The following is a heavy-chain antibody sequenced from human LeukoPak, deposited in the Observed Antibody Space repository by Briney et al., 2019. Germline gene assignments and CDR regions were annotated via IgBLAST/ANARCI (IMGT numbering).Heavy chain of an antibody. D-gene: IGHD3-10*01. CDR2: ISGSGGST. V-gene: IGHV3-23*01. J-gene: IGHJ4*02. Sequence: PGGTLRLSCAASGFTFSSYGMSWVRQAPGKGLEWVPAISGSGGSTYYADSVKGRFTISRDNSKNTLYLQMNSLRVEDTAVYYCAKDGGAWFGESNDYWGQGTLVTVSS. CDR1: GFTFSSYG. CDR3: AKDGGAWFGESNDY.